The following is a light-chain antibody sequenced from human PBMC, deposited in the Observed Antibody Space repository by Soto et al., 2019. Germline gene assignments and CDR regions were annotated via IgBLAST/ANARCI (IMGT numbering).Light chain of an antibody. V-gene: IGKV3-20*01. CDR1: QSVSNNY. CDR2: GAS. CDR3: QQYGSSGT. J-gene: IGKJ1*01. Sequence: SATLSCRARQSVSNNYLAWYQQKPGQAPRLLIYGASNRATGIPDRFSGGGSGTDFTLTISRLEPEDFAVYYCQQYGSSGTFGQGTKVDIK.